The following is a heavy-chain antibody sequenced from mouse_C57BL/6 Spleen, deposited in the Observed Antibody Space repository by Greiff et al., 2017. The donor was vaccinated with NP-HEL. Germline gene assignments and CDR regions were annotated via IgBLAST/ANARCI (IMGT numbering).Heavy chain of an antibody. J-gene: IGHJ3*01. V-gene: IGHV7-1*01. CDR2: SRNKANDYTT. Sequence: EVKLMESGGGLVQSGRSLRLSCATSGFTFSDFYMEWVRQAPGKGLEWIAASRNKANDYTTEYSASVKGRFIVSRDTSQSILYLQMNALRAEDTASYYSARDKNGSSPWFAYWGQGTLVTVSA. CDR3: ARDKNGSSPWFAY. CDR1: GFTFSDFY. D-gene: IGHD1-1*01.